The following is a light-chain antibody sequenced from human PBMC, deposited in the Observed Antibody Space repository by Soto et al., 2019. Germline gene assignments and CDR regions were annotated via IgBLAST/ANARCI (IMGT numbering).Light chain of an antibody. CDR3: LLSYSGADV. CDR2: DTS. CDR1: TGAVTSGHY. J-gene: IGLJ1*01. V-gene: IGLV7-46*01. Sequence: QAVVTQEPSLTVSPGGTVTLTCGSSTGAVTSGHYPYWFQQKPGHAPRTLIYDTSNKHSWTPARFSGSLLGGKAALTLSGAQPEDEAEYYCLLSYSGADVFGTGTKLTVL.